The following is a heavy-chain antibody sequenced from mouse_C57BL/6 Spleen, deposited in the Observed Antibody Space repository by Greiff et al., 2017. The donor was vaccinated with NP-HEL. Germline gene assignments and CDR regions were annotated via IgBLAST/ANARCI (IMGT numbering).Heavy chain of an antibody. CDR3: AKSPYDYPWFAY. D-gene: IGHD2-4*01. V-gene: IGHV2-5*01. Sequence: VMLVESGPGLVQPSQSLSITCTVSGFSLTSYGVHWVRQSPGKGLEWLGVIWRGGSTDYNAAFMSRLSITKDNSKSQVFFKMNSLQADDTAIYYCAKSPYDYPWFAYWGQGTLVTVSA. J-gene: IGHJ3*01. CDR1: GFSLTSYG. CDR2: IWRGGST.